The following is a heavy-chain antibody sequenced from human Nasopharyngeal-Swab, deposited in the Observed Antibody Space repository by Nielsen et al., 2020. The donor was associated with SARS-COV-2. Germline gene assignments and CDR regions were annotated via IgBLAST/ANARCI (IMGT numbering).Heavy chain of an antibody. D-gene: IGHD1-26*01. CDR2: IYYSGST. J-gene: IGHJ4*02. CDR3: ARGATLLYNDFDY. V-gene: IGHV4-61*01. CDR1: GGSVSSGSYY. Sequence: SETLSLTCTVSGGSVSSGSYYWSWIRQPPGKGLEWIGYIYYSGSTNYNPSLKSRVTISVDTSKNQFSLKLSSVTAADTAVYYCARGATLLYNDFDYWGQGTLVTVSS.